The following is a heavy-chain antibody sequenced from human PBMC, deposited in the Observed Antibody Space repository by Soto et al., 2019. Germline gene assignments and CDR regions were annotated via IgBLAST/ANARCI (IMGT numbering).Heavy chain of an antibody. CDR3: ARGGVVVAATDKGNFDY. J-gene: IGHJ4*02. CDR1: GGSFSGYY. V-gene: IGHV4-34*01. D-gene: IGHD2-15*01. Sequence: SETLSLTCAVYGGSFSGYYWSWIRQPPGKGLEWIGEINHSGSTNYNPSLKSRVTISVDTSKNQFSLKLSSVTAADTAVYYCARGGVVVAATDKGNFDYWGQGTQVTVSS. CDR2: INHSGST.